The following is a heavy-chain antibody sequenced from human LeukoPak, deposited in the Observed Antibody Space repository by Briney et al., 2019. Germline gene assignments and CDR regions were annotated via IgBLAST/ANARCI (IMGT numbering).Heavy chain of an antibody. CDR2: ISAYNANT. Sequence: GASVKVSCKASGYTFTSYGINWLRQAPGQGLEWMGWISAYNANTNYAQKLQGRVTMTTDTSTSTAYMELRSLRSDDTAVYYCASGYMATAIFDYWGQGTLVTVSS. J-gene: IGHJ4*02. CDR3: ASGYMATAIFDY. CDR1: GYTFTSYG. D-gene: IGHD5-18*01. V-gene: IGHV1-18*01.